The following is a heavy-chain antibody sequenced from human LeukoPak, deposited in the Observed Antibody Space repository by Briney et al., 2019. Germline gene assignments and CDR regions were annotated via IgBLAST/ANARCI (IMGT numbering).Heavy chain of an antibody. CDR3: ARGNFISY. Sequence: RGSLRLSCAASGFTFSTFWMTWVRQAPGKGLEWVANIKQDGSEKYYDDSVKGRFTISRDDAKNSLYLQMNILRAEDTAVYYCARGNFISYWGQGTLVTVSS. CDR1: GFTFSTFW. D-gene: IGHD2-21*01. V-gene: IGHV3-7*01. J-gene: IGHJ4*02. CDR2: IKQDGSEK.